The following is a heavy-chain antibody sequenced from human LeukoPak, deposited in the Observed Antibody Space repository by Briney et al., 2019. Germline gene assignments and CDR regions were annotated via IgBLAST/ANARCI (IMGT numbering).Heavy chain of an antibody. CDR1: GFTASSNY. CDR2: IYARGFT. D-gene: IGHD3-3*01. V-gene: IGHV3-53*01. Sequence: GSLRLSCAASGFTASSNYMSWVRQAPGKGLEWVSVIYARGFTFYTDSVEGRFTISRDNSKNTLYLQMNSLRAEDTAMYYCARDPHDFWSGYYNYYFDYWGQGTLVTVSS. CDR3: ARDPHDFWSGYYNYYFDY. J-gene: IGHJ4*02.